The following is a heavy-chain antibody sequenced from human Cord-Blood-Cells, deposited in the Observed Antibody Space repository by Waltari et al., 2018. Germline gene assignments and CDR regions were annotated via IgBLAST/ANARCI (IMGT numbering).Heavy chain of an antibody. J-gene: IGHJ4*02. V-gene: IGHV4-34*01. D-gene: IGHD2-2*01. CDR2: INHSGST. CDR1: GGSFSGHS. CDR3: ARRAAAIY. Sequence: QVQLQQWGAGLLKPSETLSLTCAVYGGSFSGHSWSWVRQPPGKGLEWIGEINHSGSTNYNPSLKSRVTISVDTSKNQFSLKLSSVTAADTAVYYCARRAAAIYWGQGTLVTVSS.